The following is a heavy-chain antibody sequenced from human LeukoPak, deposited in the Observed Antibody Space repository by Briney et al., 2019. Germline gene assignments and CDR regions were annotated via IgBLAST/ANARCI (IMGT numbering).Heavy chain of an antibody. D-gene: IGHD2-15*01. CDR2: IYYSGST. V-gene: IGHV4-59*01. J-gene: IGHJ5*02. CDR3: ASSGCSGGSCLFDP. CDR1: GGSISSYY. Sequence: SETLSLTCTVSGGSISSYYWSWIRQPPGKGLEWIGYIYYSGSTNYNPSLKSRVTISVDTSKNQFSLKLSSVTAADTAVYYCASSGCSGGSCLFDPWGQGTLVTVSS.